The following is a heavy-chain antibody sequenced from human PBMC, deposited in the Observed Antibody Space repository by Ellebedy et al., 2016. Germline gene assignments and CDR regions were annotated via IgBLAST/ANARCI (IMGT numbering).Heavy chain of an antibody. CDR3: AKDLFGVVVVDTMAFYGLDV. CDR1: GFPFSNYR. CDR2: IDYDGSNT. D-gene: IGHD2-15*01. J-gene: IGHJ6*02. V-gene: IGHV3-74*01. Sequence: GESLKISXAVSGFPFSNYRMHWVRQTAGKGLEWVSRIDYDGSNTVYPDSVRGRFTVSRDNARNTLYLQMSSLRAEDTAVYYCAKDLFGVVVVDTMAFYGLDVWGQGTTVTVSS.